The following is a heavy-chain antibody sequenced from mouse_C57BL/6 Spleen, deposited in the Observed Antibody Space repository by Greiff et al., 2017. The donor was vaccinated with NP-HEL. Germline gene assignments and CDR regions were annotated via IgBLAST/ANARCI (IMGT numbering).Heavy chain of an antibody. J-gene: IGHJ1*03. CDR3: ARRIIGYYYGSSYGYFDV. CDR1: GFTFSDYG. V-gene: IGHV5-17*01. D-gene: IGHD1-1*01. CDR2: ISSGSSTI. Sequence: EVQRVESGGGLVKPGGSRKLSCGASGFTFSDYGMHWVRQAPEKGLEWVAYISSGSSTIYYADTMKGRFTISRDNAKNTLFLQMTSLRSEDTAMYYCARRIIGYYYGSSYGYFDVWGTGTTVTVSS.